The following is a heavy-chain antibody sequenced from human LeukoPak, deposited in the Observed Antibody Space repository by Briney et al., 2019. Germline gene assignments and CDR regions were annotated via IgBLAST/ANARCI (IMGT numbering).Heavy chain of an antibody. CDR3: AKWKITMIVVVIIPTYLDY. D-gene: IGHD3-22*01. V-gene: IGHV3-7*03. CDR1: GFTFSTYW. J-gene: IGHJ4*02. Sequence: GGSLRLSCAASGFTFSTYWMNWYRQAPGKGLEWVGNINQDASEINYVDSVRGRFTISRDNSKNTLYLQMNSLRAEDTAVYYCAKWKITMIVVVIIPTYLDYWGQGTLVNVSS. CDR2: INQDASEI.